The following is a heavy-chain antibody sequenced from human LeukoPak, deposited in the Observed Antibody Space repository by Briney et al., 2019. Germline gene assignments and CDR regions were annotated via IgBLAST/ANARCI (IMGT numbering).Heavy chain of an antibody. Sequence: GGSLRLSCAASGFTFKTYAMSWVRQAPGKGLEWVSGISGGGKNTYYADSVKGRFTISRDNSRNTLYLQMNSLRADDTAVYYCAKEASAPVRVNWFDPWGQGTLVTVSS. V-gene: IGHV3-23*01. CDR3: AKEASAPVRVNWFDP. J-gene: IGHJ5*02. D-gene: IGHD1-1*01. CDR1: GFTFKTYA. CDR2: ISGGGKNT.